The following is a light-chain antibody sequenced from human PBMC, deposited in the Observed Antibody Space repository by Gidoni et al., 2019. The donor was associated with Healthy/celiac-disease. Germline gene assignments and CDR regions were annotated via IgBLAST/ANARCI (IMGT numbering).Light chain of an antibody. CDR2: EVS. J-gene: IGLJ3*02. CDR1: SSDVGGYNY. Sequence: QSALTQPASVSGSPGQSIPISCTGTSSDVGGYNYVSWYQQHPGKAPKLMIYEVSNRPSGVPDRFSGSKSGNTASLTISGLQAEDEADYYCSSYTSSSTPYWVFGGGTKLTVL. V-gene: IGLV2-14*01. CDR3: SSYTSSSTPYWV.